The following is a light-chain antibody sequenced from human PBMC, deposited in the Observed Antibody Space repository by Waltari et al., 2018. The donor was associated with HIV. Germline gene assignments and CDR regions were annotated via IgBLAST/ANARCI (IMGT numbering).Light chain of an antibody. CDR2: SNN. Sequence: QSVLTQPPSASGTPGQRVTISCSGARPNIGSNTVNWYQQFPGTAPKLLIYSNNQRPSGVPDRFSGSKSGTSASLAISGLQSEDEADYYCSAWDDSVTGPVFGGGTKLTVL. CDR3: SAWDDSVTGPV. CDR1: RPNIGSNT. V-gene: IGLV1-44*01. J-gene: IGLJ3*02.